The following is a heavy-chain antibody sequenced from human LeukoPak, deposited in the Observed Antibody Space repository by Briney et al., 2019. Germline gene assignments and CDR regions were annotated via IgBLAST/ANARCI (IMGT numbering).Heavy chain of an antibody. V-gene: IGHV4-4*07. CDR2: IYTSGST. CDR1: GGSISSYY. J-gene: IGHJ4*02. Sequence: SETLSLTCTVSGGSISSYYWSWIRQPAGKGLEWIGRIYTSGSTNYNPSLKSRVTMSVDTSKNQFSLKLSSVTAADTAVYYCARTPYYDFWSGYPTEYYFDYWGQGTLVTVSS. D-gene: IGHD3-3*01. CDR3: ARTPYYDFWSGYPTEYYFDY.